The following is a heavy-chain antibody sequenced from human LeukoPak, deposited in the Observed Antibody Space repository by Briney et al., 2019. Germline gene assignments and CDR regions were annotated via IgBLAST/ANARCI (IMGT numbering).Heavy chain of an antibody. J-gene: IGHJ4*02. D-gene: IGHD3-10*01. Sequence: GGSLTLSCAASGFTVSSNYMSWVRQAPGKGLEWVSVVYAGGTTYYADSVKGRFSISRDNSKNTLYLQMNSLRAEDTAVYYCASLTLFGEDYWGQGTLVTVSS. V-gene: IGHV3-66*01. CDR2: VYAGGTT. CDR1: GFTVSSNY. CDR3: ASLTLFGEDY.